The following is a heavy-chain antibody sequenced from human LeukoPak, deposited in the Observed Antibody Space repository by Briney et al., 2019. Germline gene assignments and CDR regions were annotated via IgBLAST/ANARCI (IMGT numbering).Heavy chain of an antibody. D-gene: IGHD3-3*01. CDR1: GFTFSTYT. CDR3: ARQYYDFWSGYRKGWFDP. J-gene: IGHJ5*02. V-gene: IGHV3-21*01. Sequence: GGSLRLSCTASGFTFSTYTMNWVRQAPGKGLEWVSSINSISRYIFYADSVKGRFTISRDNSKNTLYLQMNSLRAEDTAVYYCARQYYDFWSGYRKGWFDPWGQGTLVTVSS. CDR2: INSISRYI.